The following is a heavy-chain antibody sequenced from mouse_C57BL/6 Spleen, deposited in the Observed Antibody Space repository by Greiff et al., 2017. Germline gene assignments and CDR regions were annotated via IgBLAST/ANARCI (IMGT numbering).Heavy chain of an antibody. V-gene: IGHV5-17*01. CDR1: GFTFSDYG. CDR3: ARGVNSNYVLFAY. CDR2: ISSGSSTI. D-gene: IGHD2-5*01. J-gene: IGHJ3*01. Sequence: VQLVESGGGLVKPGGSLKLSCAASGFTFSDYGMHWVRQAPEKGLEWVAYISSGSSTIYYADTVKGRFTISRDNAKNTLFLQMTSLRSEDTAMYYCARGVNSNYVLFAYWGQGTLVTVSA.